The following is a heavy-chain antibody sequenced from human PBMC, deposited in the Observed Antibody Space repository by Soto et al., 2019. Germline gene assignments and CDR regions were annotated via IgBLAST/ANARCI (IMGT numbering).Heavy chain of an antibody. J-gene: IGHJ3*02. CDR2: IYSGGST. CDR1: GFTVSSNY. D-gene: IGHD1-26*01. Sequence: GGSLRLSCAASGFTVSSNYMSWVRQAPGKGLEWVSVIYSGGSTYYADSVKGRFTISRDNSKNTLYLQMNSLRAEDTAVYYCARDTRDTSDSGSYRAFDIWGQGTMGTV. CDR3: ARDTRDTSDSGSYRAFDI. V-gene: IGHV3-53*01.